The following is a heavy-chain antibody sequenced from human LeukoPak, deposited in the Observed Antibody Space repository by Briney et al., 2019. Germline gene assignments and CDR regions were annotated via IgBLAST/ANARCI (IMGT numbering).Heavy chain of an antibody. CDR1: GGSISSYY. CDR2: IYYSGGT. CDR3: ARTIVVVVAATYYFDY. Sequence: SETLSLTCTVSGGSISSYYWSWIRQPPGKGLEWIGYIYYSGGTNYNPSLKSRVTISVDTSKNQFSLKLSSVTAADTAVYYCARTIVVVVAATYYFDYWGQGTLVTVSS. D-gene: IGHD2-15*01. J-gene: IGHJ4*02. V-gene: IGHV4-59*08.